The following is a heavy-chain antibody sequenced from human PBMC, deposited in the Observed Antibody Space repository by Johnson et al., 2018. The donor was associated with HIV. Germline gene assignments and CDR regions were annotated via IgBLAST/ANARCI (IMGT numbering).Heavy chain of an antibody. CDR1: GFTFSSYA. Sequence: QVQLVESGGGVVQPGRSLRLSCAASGFTFSSYAMHWVRQAPGKVLEWVAVISYDGSNEYFADSVKGRFTISRDNFKNTLYLQMNSLRAEDTAVYYCARDGRYCSGGSCPDAFDIWDQGTMVTVS. CDR3: ARDGRYCSGGSCPDAFDI. CDR2: ISYDGSNE. J-gene: IGHJ3*02. D-gene: IGHD2-15*01. V-gene: IGHV3-30-3*01.